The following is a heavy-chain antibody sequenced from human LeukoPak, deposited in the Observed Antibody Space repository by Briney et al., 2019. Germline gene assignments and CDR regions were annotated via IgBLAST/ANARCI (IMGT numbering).Heavy chain of an antibody. D-gene: IGHD5-24*01. V-gene: IGHV3-30*02. CDR3: AKDRGRDGYNDYFDY. CDR2: IRYDGSNK. CDR1: GFTFSSYG. J-gene: IGHJ4*02. Sequence: GGSLRLSCAASGFTFSSYGMHWVRQAPGKGLEWVAFIRYDGSNKYYADSVKGRFTISRDNSKNTLYLQMNSLRAEDTAVYYCAKDRGRDGYNDYFDYWGQGTLVTVSS.